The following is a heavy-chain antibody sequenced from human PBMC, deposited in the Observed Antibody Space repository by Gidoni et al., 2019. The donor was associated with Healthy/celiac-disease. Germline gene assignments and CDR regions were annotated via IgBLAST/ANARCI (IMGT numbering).Heavy chain of an antibody. CDR1: GGSISSYY. Sequence: QVQLQESGPGLVKPSETLSLTCTVSGGSISSYYWSWIRQPPGKGLEWIGYIYYSVSTTYNPSLKSRVTISVDTSKNQFSLKLSSVTAADTAVYYCARAGSSGWYGEDFDYWGQGTLVTVSS. CDR3: ARAGSSGWYGEDFDY. V-gene: IGHV4-59*01. D-gene: IGHD6-19*01. CDR2: IYYSVST. J-gene: IGHJ4*02.